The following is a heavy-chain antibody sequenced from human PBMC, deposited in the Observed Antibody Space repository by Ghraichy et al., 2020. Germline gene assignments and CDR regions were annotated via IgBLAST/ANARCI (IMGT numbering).Heavy chain of an antibody. D-gene: IGHD1-26*01. J-gene: IGHJ3*02. CDR2: IYYSGST. CDR1: GGSISSYY. V-gene: IGHV4-59*01. CDR3: ARPYSGSAIYAFDI. Sequence: SETLSLTCTVSGGSISSYYWSWIRQPPGKGLEWIGYIYYSGSTNYNPSLKSRVTISVDTSKNQFSLKLSSVTAADTAVYYCARPYSGSAIYAFDIWGQGTMVTVSS.